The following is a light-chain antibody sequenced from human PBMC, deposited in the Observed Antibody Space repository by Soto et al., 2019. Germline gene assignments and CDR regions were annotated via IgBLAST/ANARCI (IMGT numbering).Light chain of an antibody. V-gene: IGKV3-15*01. CDR2: CAS. CDR1: QSVSSN. CDR3: QHYDNWPYT. Sequence: EIVMTQSPATLSVSPGEGASLSCRASQSVSSNLAWYQQKPGQAPRLLIYCASTRATGIPARFSGSGSGTEFTLTISSLQSEDFAVYYCQHYDNWPYTFGQGNKLEIK. J-gene: IGKJ2*01.